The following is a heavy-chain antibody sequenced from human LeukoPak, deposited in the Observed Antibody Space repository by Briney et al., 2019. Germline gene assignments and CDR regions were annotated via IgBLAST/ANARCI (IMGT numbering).Heavy chain of an antibody. V-gene: IGHV3-15*01. CDR3: ARDLFGYSYGSPIDY. J-gene: IGHJ4*02. CDR2: IKSKTDGGTT. CDR1: GFTFSNAW. D-gene: IGHD5-18*01. Sequence: GSLRLSCAASGFTFSNAWMSWVRQAPGKGLEWVGRIKSKTDGGTTDYAAPVKGRFTISRDDSKNTLYLQMNSLRAEDTAVYYCARDLFGYSYGSPIDYWGQGTLVTVSS.